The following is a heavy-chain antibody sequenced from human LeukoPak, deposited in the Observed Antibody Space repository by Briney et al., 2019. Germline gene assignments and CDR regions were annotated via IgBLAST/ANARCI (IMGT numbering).Heavy chain of an antibody. Sequence: GGSLRLSCAVSGFTFSIYAMTWVRQAPGKGLEWVALIWHDGSNKYYADSVKDRFTISRDNSKNTLYLQMNSLRAEDTAVYYCARFSGSYYGYAFDIWGQGTMVTVSS. V-gene: IGHV3-33*08. J-gene: IGHJ3*02. D-gene: IGHD1-26*01. CDR3: ARFSGSYYGYAFDI. CDR2: IWHDGSNK. CDR1: GFTFSIYA.